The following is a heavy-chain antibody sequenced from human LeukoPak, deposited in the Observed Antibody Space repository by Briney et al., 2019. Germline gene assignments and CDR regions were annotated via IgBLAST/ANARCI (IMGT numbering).Heavy chain of an antibody. J-gene: IGHJ4*02. CDR2: ISASGDNT. V-gene: IGHV3-23*01. Sequence: LTGGSLRLSCAASGFTFSSYAISWVRQAPGKGLEWVSTISASGDNTYYAGSVEGRFAISRDNSKSTLYLQMNSLRAEDTAVYYCGRDSLSSSSPDFDYWGQGTLVTVS. D-gene: IGHD6-6*01. CDR1: GFTFSSYA. CDR3: GRDSLSSSSPDFDY.